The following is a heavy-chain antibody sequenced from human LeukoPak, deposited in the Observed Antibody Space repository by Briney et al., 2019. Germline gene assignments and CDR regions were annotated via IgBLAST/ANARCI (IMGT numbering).Heavy chain of an antibody. J-gene: IGHJ4*02. CDR3: ARVFYGDYGPFDY. CDR1: GYTFTSYA. CDR2: INAGNGNT. D-gene: IGHD4-17*01. Sequence: ASVTVSCKASGYTFTSYAMHWVRQAPGQRLEWMGWINAGNGNTKYSQKFQGRVTITRDTSASTAYMELSSLRSEDTAVYYCARVFYGDYGPFDYWGQGTLVTVSS. V-gene: IGHV1-3*01.